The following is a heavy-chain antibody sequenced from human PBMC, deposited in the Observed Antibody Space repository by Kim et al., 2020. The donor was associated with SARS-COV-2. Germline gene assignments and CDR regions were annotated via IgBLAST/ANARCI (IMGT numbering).Heavy chain of an antibody. V-gene: IGHV3-74*01. D-gene: IGHD3-10*01. CDR1: GFTFTNFW. J-gene: IGHJ4*02. CDR2: INIDETNT. Sequence: GGSLRLSCVVSGFTFTNFWMYWVRQAPGKGLECVSRINIDETNTIYADSVKGRFTVSRDNAKNTLYLQMNSLTAEDTAVYYCARGDGGYFLYWGQGTLVTVSP. CDR3: ARGDGGYFLY.